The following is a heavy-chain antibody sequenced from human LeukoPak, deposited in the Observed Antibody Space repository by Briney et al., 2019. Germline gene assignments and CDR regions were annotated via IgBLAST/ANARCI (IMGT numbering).Heavy chain of an antibody. Sequence: ASVKVSCKASGYTFTSYGISWVRQAAGQGLEWMGWISVYNGDTKYAQKFQGRVSMTTDTSTTTAYMELRSLRSDDTAVYYCARAIGVSLLDSWGQGTLVTVSS. V-gene: IGHV1-18*01. CDR1: GYTFTSYG. D-gene: IGHD3-10*01. CDR2: ISVYNGDT. J-gene: IGHJ4*02. CDR3: ARAIGVSLLDS.